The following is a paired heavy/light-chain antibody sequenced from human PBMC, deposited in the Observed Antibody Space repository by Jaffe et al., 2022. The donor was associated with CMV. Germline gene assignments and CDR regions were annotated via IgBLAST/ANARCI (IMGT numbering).Light chain of an antibody. J-gene: IGKJ2*01. CDR2: AAS. CDR1: QGIDTS. CDR3: QQLRSYPPWA. V-gene: IGKV1-9*01. Sequence: DFQLTQSPSFLSASVGDRVTITCRASQGIDTSLAWYRQKPGKAPELLIYAASNLYSGVPSRFSGSGSGTEFTLTISSLQPEDFATYYCQQLRSYPPWAFGQGTKVEIK.
Heavy chain of an antibody. V-gene: IGHV3-53*02. J-gene: IGHJ4*02. D-gene: IGHD3-3*02. CDR1: GFSVDDDY. CDR2: IYSGGST. Sequence: EVELVESGGGLIHPGGSLRLSCVGSGFSVDDDYMNWVRQAPGKGLEWVSVIYSGGSTFYALSVRDRFTISRDISTNTLYLQMNNLRVEDTAVYYCARGTPGQVNIFATMDHWGQGTLVTVSS. CDR3: ARGTPGQVNIFATMDH.